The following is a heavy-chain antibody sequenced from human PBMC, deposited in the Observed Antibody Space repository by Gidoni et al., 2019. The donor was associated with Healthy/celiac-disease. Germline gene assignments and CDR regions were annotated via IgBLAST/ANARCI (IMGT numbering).Heavy chain of an antibody. D-gene: IGHD6-19*01. J-gene: IGHJ4*02. CDR2: IYSGGST. CDR1: GFTVSSNY. CDR3: ARDPRSRSSGWYYFDY. Sequence: EVQLVESGGGLIQPGGSLRLSCAASGFTVSSNYMSWVRQAPGKGLEWVSVIYSGGSTYYADSVKGRFTISRDNSKNTLYLQMNSLRAEDTAVYYCARDPRSRSSGWYYFDYWGQGTLVTVSS. V-gene: IGHV3-53*01.